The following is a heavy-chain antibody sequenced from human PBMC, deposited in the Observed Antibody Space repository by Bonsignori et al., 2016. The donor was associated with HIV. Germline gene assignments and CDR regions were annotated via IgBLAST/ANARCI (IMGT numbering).Heavy chain of an antibody. CDR2: MDTSDNA. CDR3: ARGGWGRGWVGDY. D-gene: IGHD3-16*01. J-gene: IGHJ4*02. CDR1: GGSIRDYS. V-gene: IGHV4-4*07. Sequence: QVQLQESGPGLVKPSETLSLTCTVSGGSIRDYSWSWIRQTAGKGLEWIGRMDTSDNANYNPSLKSRISMSLDSSKNQFSLKLTSVTAADTGIYFCARGGWGRGWVGDYWGRGTLVTVSS.